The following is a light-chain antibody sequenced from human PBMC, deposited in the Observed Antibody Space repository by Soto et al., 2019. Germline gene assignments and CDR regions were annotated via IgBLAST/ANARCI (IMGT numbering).Light chain of an antibody. CDR2: DAF. CDR3: QQYDNWPPVT. Sequence: EIVMTQSPATLSVSPGERVTLSCRASQNVRSKLAWYQQKLGQAPRLLIYDAFIRATGIPARFSGSGSGTEFTLTISSLQSEDFALYYCQQYDNWPPVTFGQGTKLEIK. CDR1: QNVRSK. V-gene: IGKV3-15*01. J-gene: IGKJ2*01.